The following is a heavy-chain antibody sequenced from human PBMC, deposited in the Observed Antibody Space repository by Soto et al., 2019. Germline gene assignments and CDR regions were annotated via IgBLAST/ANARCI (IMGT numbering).Heavy chain of an antibody. V-gene: IGHV3-11*01. D-gene: IGHD6-13*01. CDR3: ARPPGIAAAGLGY. J-gene: IGHJ4*01. Sequence: QVQLVESGGGLVKPGGSLRLSCAASGFTFSNYYMSWIRQAPGRALEWISYISNSGSSTYYADSVKGRFNISRDNAKNSLYLQMNSLRAEDTAVYYCARPPGIAAAGLGYWGQGTLVTVSS. CDR1: GFTFSNYY. CDR2: ISNSGSST.